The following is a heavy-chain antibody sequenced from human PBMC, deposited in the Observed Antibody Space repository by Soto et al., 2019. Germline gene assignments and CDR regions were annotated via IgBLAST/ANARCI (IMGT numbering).Heavy chain of an antibody. Sequence: GGSLRLSCAASGFTVSSNYMNWVRQAPGKGLEWVSIIYSGGSTYYPDSVKGRFTISRDISKNTLYLQMNSLRAEDTAVYYCASSGSKPRFDYWGQGTLVTVSS. CDR2: IYSGGST. CDR3: ASSGSKPRFDY. D-gene: IGHD1-26*01. J-gene: IGHJ4*02. CDR1: GFTVSSNY. V-gene: IGHV3-66*01.